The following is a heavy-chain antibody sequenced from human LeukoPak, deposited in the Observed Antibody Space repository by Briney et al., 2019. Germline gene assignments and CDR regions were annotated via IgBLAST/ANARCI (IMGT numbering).Heavy chain of an antibody. CDR2: IYYSGST. CDR3: VGGRYYVGSGYLE. D-gene: IGHD3-22*01. J-gene: IGHJ1*01. V-gene: IGHV4-39*01. CDR1: GDSISRSDSY. Sequence: SETVSLTCSVSGDSISRSDSYSHWIRQPPGKGLQWIGTIYYSGSTYYSPYVKSQVTMSVAPSNNQFSLNVRSVTAADTGFYDCVGGRYYVGSGYLEWGQGTLLSVSS.